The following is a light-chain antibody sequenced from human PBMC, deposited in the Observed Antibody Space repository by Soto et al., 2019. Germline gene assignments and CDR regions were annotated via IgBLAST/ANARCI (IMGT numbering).Light chain of an antibody. V-gene: IGLV7-46*01. CDR3: LLSYNGARV. J-gene: IGLJ3*02. CDR2: DTT. CDR1: TGAVTSSHY. Sequence: QAVVTQEPSLTVSPGGTVTLTCGSSTGAVTSSHYPYWFQQKPGQAPRTLIYDTTNKHSWTPARFSGSLLGGKAALTLSGAQTEDEAEYYCLLSYNGARVFGGWTKLTVL.